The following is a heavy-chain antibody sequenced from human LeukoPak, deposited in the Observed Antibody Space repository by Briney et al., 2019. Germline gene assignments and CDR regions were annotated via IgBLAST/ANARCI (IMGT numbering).Heavy chain of an antibody. D-gene: IGHD4-11*01. CDR2: ISAHNGNT. Sequence: PRASVKVSCKASGYIFTSYGIIWVRQAPGQGLQWMGWISAHNGNTNYAQKLQGRVTMTTDTSTSTVYMELRSLRSGDTAVYYCARAQTTLLLDYWGQGTLVTVSS. V-gene: IGHV1-18*01. J-gene: IGHJ4*02. CDR1: GYIFTSYG. CDR3: ARAQTTLLLDY.